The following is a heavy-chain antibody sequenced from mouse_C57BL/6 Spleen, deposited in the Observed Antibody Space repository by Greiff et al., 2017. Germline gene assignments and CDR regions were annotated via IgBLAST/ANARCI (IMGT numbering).Heavy chain of an antibody. J-gene: IGHJ4*01. Sequence: VQLVESGAELARPGASVKLSCKASGYTFTSYGISWVKQRTGQGLEWIGEIYPRSGNTYYNEKFKGKATLTADKSSSTAYMELRSLTSEDSAVYFCARIYSNFYAMDYWGQGTSVTVSS. D-gene: IGHD2-5*01. CDR2: IYPRSGNT. CDR1: GYTFTSYG. V-gene: IGHV1-81*01. CDR3: ARIYSNFYAMDY.